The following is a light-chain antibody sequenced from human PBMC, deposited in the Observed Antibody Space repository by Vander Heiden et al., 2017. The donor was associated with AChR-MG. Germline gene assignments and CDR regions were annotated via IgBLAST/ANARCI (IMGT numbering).Light chain of an antibody. V-gene: IGLV2-14*01. J-gene: IGLJ2*01. CDR3: SSYTTTHTRV. CDR2: DVI. CDR1: SSDIGAYNF. Sequence: QPALTQPASVSGSPGQSITSSRIGTSSDIGAYNFVSWYQQHPGKAPEVVIHDVIKRPSGVSYRFSGSKSGNTASLTISGLQVEDEADYYCSSYTTTHTRVFGGGTKLTVL.